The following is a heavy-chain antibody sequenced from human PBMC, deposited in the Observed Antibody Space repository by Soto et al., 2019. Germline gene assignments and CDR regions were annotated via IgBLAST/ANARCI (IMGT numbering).Heavy chain of an antibody. D-gene: IGHD1-1*01. V-gene: IGHV1-69*12. CDR3: AREMATTDYDYYGMDV. CDR2: IIPIFGTA. CDR1: GGTFSSYA. J-gene: IGHJ6*02. Sequence: QVQLVQSGAEVKKPGSSVKVSCKASGGTFSSYAISWVRQAPGQGLEWMGGIIPIFGTANYVQKLQGRVRITADEYTSAATMELSRLRSEDTDVYYCAREMATTDYDYYGMDVWGQGTTVTVSS.